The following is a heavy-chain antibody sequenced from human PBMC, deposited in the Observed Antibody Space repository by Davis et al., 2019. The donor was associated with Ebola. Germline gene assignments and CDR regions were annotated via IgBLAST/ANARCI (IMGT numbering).Heavy chain of an antibody. CDR1: GFTVSSNY. D-gene: IGHD6-6*01. CDR3: VGEFRPLGYFAY. V-gene: IGHV3-53*01. CDR2: IYSGGNT. Sequence: GESLKISCAASGFTVSSNYMSWVRQAPGKGLEWVSVIYSGGNTHYADSVKGRFTISRDNSKNTLYLQMNSLSAEDTAVYYCVGEFRPLGYFAYWGQGTLVTVSS. J-gene: IGHJ4*02.